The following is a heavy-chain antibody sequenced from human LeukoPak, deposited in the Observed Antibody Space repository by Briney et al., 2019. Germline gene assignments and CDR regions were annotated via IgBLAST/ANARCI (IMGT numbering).Heavy chain of an antibody. Sequence: SQTLSLTCAVSGGSISSGGYSWSWIRQPPGKGLEWIGYIYHSGSTYYNPSLKSRVTISVDRSKNQFSLKLSSVTAADTAVYYCARSPPGGDFDYWGQGTLVTVSS. D-gene: IGHD1-14*01. V-gene: IGHV4-30-2*01. J-gene: IGHJ4*02. CDR3: ARSPPGGDFDY. CDR2: IYHSGST. CDR1: GGSISSGGYS.